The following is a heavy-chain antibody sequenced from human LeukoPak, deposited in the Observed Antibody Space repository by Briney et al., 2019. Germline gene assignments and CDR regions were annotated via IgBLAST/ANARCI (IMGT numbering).Heavy chain of an antibody. CDR1: GFTFSSYA. CDR3: ARGFASSTFDY. CDR2: ISYDGSNK. D-gene: IGHD6-13*01. Sequence: GRSLRLSCAASGFTFSSYAMHWVRQAPGKGLEWVAVISYDGSNKYYADSVKGRFTISRDNSRNTIYLQMNSPGPEDTAVYYCARGFASSTFDYWGQGILVSVSS. V-gene: IGHV3-30-3*01. J-gene: IGHJ4*02.